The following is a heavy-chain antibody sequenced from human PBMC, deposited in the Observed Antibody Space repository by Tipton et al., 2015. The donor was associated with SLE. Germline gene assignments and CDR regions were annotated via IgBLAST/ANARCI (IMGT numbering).Heavy chain of an antibody. Sequence: LRLSCTVSGGSISSGGYYWSWIRQHPGKGLEWIGYIYYSGSTYYNPSLKSRVTISVDTPKNQFSLKLSSVTAADTAVYYCAREAHYYDSSGTLTGYRGQGTLVTVSS. CDR2: IYYSGST. D-gene: IGHD3-22*01. J-gene: IGHJ4*02. V-gene: IGHV4-31*02. CDR1: GGSISSGGYY. CDR3: AREAHYYDSSGTLTGY.